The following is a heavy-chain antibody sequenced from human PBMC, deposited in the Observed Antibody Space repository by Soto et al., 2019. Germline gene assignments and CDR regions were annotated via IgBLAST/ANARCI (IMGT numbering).Heavy chain of an antibody. CDR2: MNPNSGNT. V-gene: IGHV1-8*01. D-gene: IGHD6-19*01. J-gene: IGHJ4*02. CDR3: ARERSSGWYVDY. Sequence: QVQLVQSGAEVKKPGASVKVSCKASGYTFTSYDINWVRQATGQGLEWMGWMNPNSGNTVYAQKFQGRVTMTRNTSVSTAYMELSSLRSEDTAVYYCARERSSGWYVDYWGQGTLVTGSS. CDR1: GYTFTSYD.